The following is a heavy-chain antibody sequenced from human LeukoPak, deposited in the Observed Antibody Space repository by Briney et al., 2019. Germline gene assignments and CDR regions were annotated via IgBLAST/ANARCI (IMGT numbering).Heavy chain of an antibody. Sequence: GGSLRLSCAASGFTFSSYGMHWVRQAPGKGLEWAAFIRYDGSNKYYADSVKGRFTISRDNSKNTLYLQMNSLRAEDTAVYYCAKDPSGDIVVVPASDYWGQGTLVTVSS. D-gene: IGHD2-2*01. CDR3: AKDPSGDIVVVPASDY. CDR1: GFTFSSYG. CDR2: IRYDGSNK. J-gene: IGHJ4*02. V-gene: IGHV3-30*02.